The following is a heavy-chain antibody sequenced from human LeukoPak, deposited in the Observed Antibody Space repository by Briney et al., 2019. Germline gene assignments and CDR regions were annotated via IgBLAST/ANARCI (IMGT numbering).Heavy chain of an antibody. D-gene: IGHD4-17*01. CDR1: GFTFSSYE. Sequence: GGSLRLSCAASGFTFSSYEMNWVRQAPGKGLEWVSYISSSGSTIYYADSVKGRFTISRDNAKNSLYLQMNSLRAEDTAVYYCARGWTTVIYFDYWGQGTLITVSS. CDR2: ISSSGSTI. V-gene: IGHV3-48*03. J-gene: IGHJ4*02. CDR3: ARGWTTVIYFDY.